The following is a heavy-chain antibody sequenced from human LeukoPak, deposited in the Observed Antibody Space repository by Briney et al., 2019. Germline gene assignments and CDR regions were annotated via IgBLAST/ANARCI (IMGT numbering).Heavy chain of an antibody. CDR2: ISAYNGNT. D-gene: IGHD5-12*01. CDR1: GGTFSSYA. V-gene: IGHV1-18*01. CDR3: ADVDNPY. J-gene: IGHJ4*02. Sequence: ASVKVSCKASGGTFSSYAISWVRQAPGQGLEWMGWISAYNGNTNYAQKLQGRVTMTTDTSTSTAYMELSSLRSEDTAVYYCADVDNPYWGQGTLVTVSS.